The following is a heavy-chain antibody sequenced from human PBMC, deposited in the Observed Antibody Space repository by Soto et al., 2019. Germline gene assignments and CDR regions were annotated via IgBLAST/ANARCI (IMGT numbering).Heavy chain of an antibody. CDR2: ISGSGGST. CDR1: GFTFSSYA. V-gene: IGHV3-23*01. CDR3: AKGKEVTAFPPPYYYYGMDV. J-gene: IGHJ6*02. D-gene: IGHD2-21*02. Sequence: PGGSLRLSCAASGFTFSSYAMSWVRQAPGKGLEWVSAISGSGGSTYYADSVKGRFTLSRDNSKNTLYLQMNSLRAEDTAVYYCAKGKEVTAFPPPYYYYGMDVWGQGTTVTVSS.